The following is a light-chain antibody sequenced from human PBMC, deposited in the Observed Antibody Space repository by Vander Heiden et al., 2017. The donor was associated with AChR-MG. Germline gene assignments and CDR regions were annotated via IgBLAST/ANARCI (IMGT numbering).Light chain of an antibody. Sequence: DIQMTQSPSTLSASVGDRVTITCRASQSISSWLAWYQQKPGKAPKLLSYDASSLESGVPSRFSGSGSGTEFTLTISSLQPDDFATYYCQQYNSYPIFTFGPGTKVDIK. J-gene: IGKJ3*01. V-gene: IGKV1-5*01. CDR3: QQYNSYPIFT. CDR2: DAS. CDR1: QSISSW.